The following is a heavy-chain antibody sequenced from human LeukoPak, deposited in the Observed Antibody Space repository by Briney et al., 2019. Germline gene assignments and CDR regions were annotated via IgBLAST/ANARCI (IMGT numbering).Heavy chain of an antibody. CDR1: GYTFTGYY. V-gene: IGHV1-2*02. D-gene: IGHD3-9*01. CDR2: INPNSGGT. J-gene: IGHJ6*03. CDR3: ARGLGVLRYFDWLPRGYYYMDV. Sequence: ASVKVSCKASGYTFTGYYMHWVRQAPGQGLEWMGWINPNSGGTNYAQKFQGRVTMTRDTSISTAYMELSRLRSDGTAVYYCARGLGVLRYFDWLPRGYYYMDVWGKGTTVTISS.